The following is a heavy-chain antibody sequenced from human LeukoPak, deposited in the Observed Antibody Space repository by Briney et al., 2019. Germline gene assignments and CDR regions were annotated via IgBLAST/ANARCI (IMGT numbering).Heavy chain of an antibody. CDR3: AGGGYSIAAAGSYAFDI. J-gene: IGHJ3*02. Sequence: ASVKVSCKASGYTFTGYYMHWVRQAPGQGLEWMGWINPNSGGTNYAQKFPGWVTMTRDTSISTAYMELSRLRSDDTAVYYCAGGGYSIAAAGSYAFDIWGQGTMVTVSS. V-gene: IGHV1-2*04. D-gene: IGHD6-13*01. CDR1: GYTFTGYY. CDR2: INPNSGGT.